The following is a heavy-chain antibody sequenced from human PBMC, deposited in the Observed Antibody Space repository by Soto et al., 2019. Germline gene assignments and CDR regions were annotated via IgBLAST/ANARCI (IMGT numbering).Heavy chain of an antibody. D-gene: IGHD3-22*01. V-gene: IGHV3-64D*06. CDR1: GLTFSIYA. CDR3: VKGEYYYDSSGYYPFDY. Sequence: GSLRLSCSASGLTFSIYAMHWVRQAPGKGLEYVSSISINGGSTHYADSVKGRFTISRDNSKNTQYLQMSSLRADDTALYYCVKGEYYYDSSGYYPFDYWGQGT. J-gene: IGHJ4*02. CDR2: ISINGGST.